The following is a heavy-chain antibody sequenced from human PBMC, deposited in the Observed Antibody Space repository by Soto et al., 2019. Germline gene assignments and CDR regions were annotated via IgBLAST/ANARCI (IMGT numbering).Heavy chain of an antibody. Sequence: PGGSLRLSCAASGFTLRNYAMNWVRQAPGKGLEWVSGLSGSGTSTYYADSVKGRFTISRDNSRDTLFLQMNSLTADDTAVYYCAKATTNGGWFNPFDSWGQGALVTV. CDR1: GFTLRNYA. D-gene: IGHD6-19*01. CDR3: AKATTNGGWFNPFDS. V-gene: IGHV3-23*01. CDR2: LSGSGTST. J-gene: IGHJ4*02.